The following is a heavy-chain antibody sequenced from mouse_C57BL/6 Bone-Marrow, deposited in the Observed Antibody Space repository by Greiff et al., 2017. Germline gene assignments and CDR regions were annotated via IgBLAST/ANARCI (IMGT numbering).Heavy chain of an antibody. J-gene: IGHJ2*01. Sequence: QVHVKQSGAELARPGASVKLSCKASGYTFTSYGISWVKQRTGQGLEWIGEIYPRSGNTYYNEKFKGKATLTADKASSTAYMELRSLTSEDSAVYCCAREGGQLRLRDFDYWGQGTTLTVSS. D-gene: IGHD3-2*02. CDR1: GYTFTSYG. V-gene: IGHV1-81*01. CDR2: IYPRSGNT. CDR3: AREGGQLRLRDFDY.